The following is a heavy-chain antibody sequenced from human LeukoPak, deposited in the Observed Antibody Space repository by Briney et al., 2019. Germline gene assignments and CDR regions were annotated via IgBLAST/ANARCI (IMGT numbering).Heavy chain of an antibody. Sequence: SETLSLTCAVYGGSFSGYYWSWIRQPPGKGLEWIGEINHSGSTNYNPSLKSRVTISVDTSKNQFSLKLSSVTAADTAVYYCASSPYYYGSGSHRSFDYWGQGTLVTVSS. CDR2: INHSGST. J-gene: IGHJ4*02. D-gene: IGHD3-10*01. CDR1: GGSFSGYY. V-gene: IGHV4-34*01. CDR3: ASSPYYYGSGSHRSFDY.